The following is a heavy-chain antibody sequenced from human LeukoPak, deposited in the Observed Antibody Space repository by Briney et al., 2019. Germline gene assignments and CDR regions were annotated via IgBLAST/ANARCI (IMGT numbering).Heavy chain of an antibody. J-gene: IGHJ4*02. D-gene: IGHD6-13*01. V-gene: IGHV3-23*01. Sequence: PGRSLRLSCAASGFTFGSSAMSWVRQAPGKGPEWVSTFSHSGPDTYYADSVKGRFTIFRDNSKNTLYLQMNSLRAEDTAVYYCAKGSLGSWYYFDYWGQGTLVTVSS. CDR2: FSHSGPDT. CDR3: AKGSLGSWYYFDY. CDR1: GFTFGSSA.